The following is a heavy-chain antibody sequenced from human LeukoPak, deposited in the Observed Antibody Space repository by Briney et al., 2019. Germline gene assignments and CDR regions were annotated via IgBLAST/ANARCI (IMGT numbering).Heavy chain of an antibody. CDR1: GFTFSSYG. J-gene: IGHJ4*02. Sequence: GGSLRLSCAASGFTFSSYGMHWVRQAPGKGLEWVAFIRYDGSNKYHADSVKGRFTISRDNSKNTMYLQMSSLRAEDTAVYYCAKDSAAPISITMVRGRWYFDYWGQGTLVTVSS. CDR2: IRYDGSNK. V-gene: IGHV3-30*02. D-gene: IGHD3-10*01. CDR3: AKDSAAPISITMVRGRWYFDY.